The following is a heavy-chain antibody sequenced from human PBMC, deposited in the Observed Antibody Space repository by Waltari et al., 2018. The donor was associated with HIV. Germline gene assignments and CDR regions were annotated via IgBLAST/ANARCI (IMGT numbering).Heavy chain of an antibody. D-gene: IGHD6-19*01. CDR2: INHSGST. CDR1: GGSFSGYY. V-gene: IGHV4-34*01. CDR3: ARGRSPYSSGWYASEY. Sequence: QVQLQQWGAGLLKPSETLSLTCAVYGGSFSGYYWSWIRQPPGKGLEWIGEINHSGSTNSMPSLNGRVTISVDTSKNQFSLKLSSVTAADTAVYYCARGRSPYSSGWYASEYWGQGTLVTVSS. J-gene: IGHJ4*02.